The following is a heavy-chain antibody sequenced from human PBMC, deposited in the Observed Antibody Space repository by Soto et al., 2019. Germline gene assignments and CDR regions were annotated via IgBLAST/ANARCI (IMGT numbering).Heavy chain of an antibody. V-gene: IGHV4-30-4*01. CDR2: IYYSGST. Sequence: SETLSLTCTVSGGSISSGDYYWSWIRQPPGKGLEWIGYIYYSGSTYYSPSLKSRVNISIDTSKNQFSLKLSSVTAADTAVYYCARVSSFVKRFSSSFDPWRQEPRFTVS. D-gene: IGHD3-3*02. CDR3: ARVSSFVKRFSSSFDP. CDR1: GGSISSGDYY. J-gene: IGHJ5*02.